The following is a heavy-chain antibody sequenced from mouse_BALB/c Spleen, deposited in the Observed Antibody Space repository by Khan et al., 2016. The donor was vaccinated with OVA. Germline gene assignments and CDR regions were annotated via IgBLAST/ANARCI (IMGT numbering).Heavy chain of an antibody. J-gene: IGHJ3*02. CDR1: GFTFSTYA. CDR2: ISSDGDYT. D-gene: IGHD2-1*01. CDR3: ASSPYGNFGY. Sequence: EVKLVESGGGLVKPGGSLKLSCEVSGFTFSTYAMSWVRQTPEKRLEWVASISSDGDYTFYLDSVKGRFTISRDNAKNTLYLEMSSLRSDDTAMFYCASSPYGNFGYWGQGTLVTVSA. V-gene: IGHV5-9-3*01.